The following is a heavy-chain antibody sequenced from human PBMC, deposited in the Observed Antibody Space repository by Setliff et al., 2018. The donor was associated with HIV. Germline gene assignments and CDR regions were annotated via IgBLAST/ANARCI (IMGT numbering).Heavy chain of an antibody. CDR3: ARDSVNYYDSSGNYYYYYYMAV. V-gene: IGHV4-39*07. D-gene: IGHD3-22*01. Sequence: SSSVSLTCAASGCSISSRSYYWGWPRQPQGKGLQWIGSIYYSGNTHYNPSLTSRVTISVDSSRNPFSRRLSPVTAADTAVYYCARDSVNYYDSSGNYYYYYYMAVWGKGTTVTVSS. CDR1: GCSISSRSYY. J-gene: IGHJ6*03. CDR2: IYYSGNT.